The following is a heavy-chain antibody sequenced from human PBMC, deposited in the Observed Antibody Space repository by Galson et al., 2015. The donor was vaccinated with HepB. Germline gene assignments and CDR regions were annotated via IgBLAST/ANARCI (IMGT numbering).Heavy chain of an antibody. J-gene: IGHJ4*02. CDR1: GFTVSTNY. V-gene: IGHV3-23*01. D-gene: IGHD1-26*01. Sequence: SLRLSCAASGFTVSTNYMSWVRQAPGKGLEWVSAVSGSGTTTYYADSVRGRFTISKDNSKKILYLQMDSLSADDTAVYYCAKEWSRGGSYPTSLDYWGQGTLVTGS. CDR3: AKEWSRGGSYPTSLDY. CDR2: VSGSGTTT.